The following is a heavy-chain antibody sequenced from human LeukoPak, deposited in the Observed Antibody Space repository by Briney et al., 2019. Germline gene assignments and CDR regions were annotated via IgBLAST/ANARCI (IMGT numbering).Heavy chain of an antibody. CDR1: GGSSSSYY. Sequence: SETLSLTCTGSGGSSSSYYWSWILQGPGKGLEWIGYTYDSGSTNYNPSLKSLVTISVDTSRNQFSLKLSSVTAADTAVYYCARHQLQWFGELSNCFDPWGPRTLVTVPS. CDR3: ARHQLQWFGELSNCFDP. V-gene: IGHV4-59*01. CDR2: TYDSGST. J-gene: IGHJ5*02. D-gene: IGHD3-10*01.